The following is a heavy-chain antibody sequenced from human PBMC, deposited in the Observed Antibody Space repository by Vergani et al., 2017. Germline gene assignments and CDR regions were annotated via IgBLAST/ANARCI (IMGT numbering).Heavy chain of an antibody. D-gene: IGHD3-22*01. Sequence: VQLVESGGGVVQPGTSLRLSCAASGFTFSSYAMSWVRQAPGKGLEWDSAISGSGGSTYYADSVKGRFTISRDNSKNTLYLQMNSLRAEDTAVYYCARLSYDTTPYLQGGYDCWGQGTLVSVSS. CDR2: ISGSGGST. V-gene: IGHV3-23*04. CDR1: GFTFSSYA. CDR3: ARLSYDTTPYLQGGYDC. J-gene: IGHJ4*02.